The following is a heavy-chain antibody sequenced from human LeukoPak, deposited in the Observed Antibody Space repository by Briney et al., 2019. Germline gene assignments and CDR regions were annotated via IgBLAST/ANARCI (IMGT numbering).Heavy chain of an antibody. D-gene: IGHD3-10*01. V-gene: IGHV3-74*01. CDR3: ARGGSSGSVDY. CDR2: INSDGRST. J-gene: IGHJ4*02. CDR1: GFTFSNYW. Sequence: GGSLRLSCAASGFTFSNYWMIWVRQAPGKWLVWVSRINSDGRSTTYADSVKGRFTISRDNAKNTLYLQMNSLRAEGTAVYYCARGGSSGSVDYWGQGTLVTVSS.